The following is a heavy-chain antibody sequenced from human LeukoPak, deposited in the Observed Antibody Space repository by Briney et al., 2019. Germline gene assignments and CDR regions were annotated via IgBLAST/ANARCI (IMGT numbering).Heavy chain of an antibody. J-gene: IGHJ4*02. D-gene: IGHD6-13*01. CDR3: ARDPGIAAAGHTFDY. V-gene: IGHV3-48*04. Sequence: GGSLRLSCAASGFTFSSYSMNWVRQAPWKGLEWVSYISSSSSTIYYADSVKGRFTISRDNAKNSLYLQMNSLRAEDTAVYYCARDPGIAAAGHTFDYWGQGTLVTVSS. CDR2: ISSSSSTI. CDR1: GFTFSSYS.